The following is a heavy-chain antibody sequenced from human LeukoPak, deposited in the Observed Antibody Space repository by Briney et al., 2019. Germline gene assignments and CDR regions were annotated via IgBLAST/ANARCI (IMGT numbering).Heavy chain of an antibody. Sequence: HGGSLRLSCAASGFTSSSYGMHWVRQAPGKGLEWVAFIRYDGSNKYYADSVKGRFTISRDNSKNTLYLQMNSLRAEDTAVYYCAKDEASRIAVAGFFDYWGQGTLVTVSS. D-gene: IGHD6-19*01. CDR1: GFTSSSYG. V-gene: IGHV3-30*02. J-gene: IGHJ4*02. CDR2: IRYDGSNK. CDR3: AKDEASRIAVAGFFDY.